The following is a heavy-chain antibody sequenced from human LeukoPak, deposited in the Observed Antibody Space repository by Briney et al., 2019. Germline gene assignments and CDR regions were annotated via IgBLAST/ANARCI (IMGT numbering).Heavy chain of an antibody. CDR3: ARGRRSIAAARPVYY. D-gene: IGHD6-25*01. V-gene: IGHV1-24*01. J-gene: IGHJ4*02. CDR2: FDPEDGET. CDR1: GYTLTELS. Sequence: ASVKVSCKVSGYTLTELSMHWVRQAPGKGLEWMGGFDPEDGETIYAQKFQGRVTMTRNTSISTAYMELSSLRSEDTAVYYCARGRRSIAAARPVYYWGQGTLVTVYS.